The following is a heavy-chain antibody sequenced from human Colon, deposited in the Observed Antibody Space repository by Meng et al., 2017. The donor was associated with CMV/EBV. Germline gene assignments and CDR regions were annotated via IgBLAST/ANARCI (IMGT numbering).Heavy chain of an antibody. V-gene: IGHV1-2*02. D-gene: IGHD3-22*01. Sequence: ASVKVSCKASGYTFTDHYIQWVRQAPGQGLEWLGWINPNSGGTTSGPNFHGRVTLTRDTSISTVYMEVTGLTSDDTAMYYCARVDSDSSGYYGPDFWGQGTMVTVSS. CDR1: GYTFTDHY. CDR2: INPNSGGT. J-gene: IGHJ3*01. CDR3: ARVDSDSSGYYGPDF.